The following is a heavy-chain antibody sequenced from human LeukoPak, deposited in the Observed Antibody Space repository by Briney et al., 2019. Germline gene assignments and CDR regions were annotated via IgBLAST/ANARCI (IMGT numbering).Heavy chain of an antibody. CDR3: ARAGHYDSTLYADGVFDF. D-gene: IGHD3-22*01. CDR1: GYTFTGYY. CDR2: INPDIGVT. V-gene: IGHV1-2*02. Sequence: GASVKVSCKASGYTFTGYYMHWVRQAPGQGLEWMGGINPDIGVTNYAQKFQGRVTMPRDTSISTAYMDLSRLRSDDTAVYYCARAGHYDSTLYADGVFDFWGQGTMVTVSS. J-gene: IGHJ3*01.